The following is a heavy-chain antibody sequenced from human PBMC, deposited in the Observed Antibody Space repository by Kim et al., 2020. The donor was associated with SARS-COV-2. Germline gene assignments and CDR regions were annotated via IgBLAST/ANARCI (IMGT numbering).Heavy chain of an antibody. Sequence: GGSLRLSCAASEFTFSNAWMNWVRQAPGKGLEWVGRIKSRTDGGTTDYAAPVKGRFTISRDDSKNTLYLQMNSLKTEDTAVYYCTTEGAYYYDSTGDAFDIWGQGTMVTVSS. CDR2: IKSRTDGGTT. CDR1: EFTFSNAW. D-gene: IGHD3-22*01. J-gene: IGHJ3*02. CDR3: TTEGAYYYDSTGDAFDI. V-gene: IGHV3-15*01.